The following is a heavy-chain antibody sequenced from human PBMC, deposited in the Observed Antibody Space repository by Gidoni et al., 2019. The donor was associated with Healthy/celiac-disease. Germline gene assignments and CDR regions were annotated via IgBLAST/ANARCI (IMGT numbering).Heavy chain of an antibody. D-gene: IGHD2-15*01. J-gene: IGHJ3*02. CDR3: AREFDCSGGSCYHDAFDI. Sequence: QVQLQGSGPGLVKPSQTLSLTCTVPGGSISRGGYYWSWLRQHPGKGLEWIGYIYYSGSTYSHPSLKSRVTISVDTSKNQFSLKLSSVTAADTAVYYCAREFDCSGGSCYHDAFDIWGQGTMVTVSS. CDR2: IYYSGST. CDR1: GGSISRGGYY. V-gene: IGHV4-31*03.